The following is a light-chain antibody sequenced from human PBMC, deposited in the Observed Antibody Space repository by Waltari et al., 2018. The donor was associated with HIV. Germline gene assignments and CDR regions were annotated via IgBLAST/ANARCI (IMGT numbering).Light chain of an antibody. J-gene: IGKJ1*01. CDR3: QQYIGSPRT. CDR2: GTS. Sequence: EIALTQSPGTLSLSPGESATLSCRASQTISSTYLAWYQQKPGQAPRLLIYGTSSRASGIPDRFSGSGSGTDFTLTISSLEPEDCAVYYCQQYIGSPRTFGQGTKVELK. CDR1: QTISSTY. V-gene: IGKV3-20*01.